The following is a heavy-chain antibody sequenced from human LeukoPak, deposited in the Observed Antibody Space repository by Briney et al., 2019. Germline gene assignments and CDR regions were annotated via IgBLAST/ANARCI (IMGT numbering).Heavy chain of an antibody. CDR1: GFTFSSYW. CDR3: ARDRGYIYGYAFNY. D-gene: IGHD5-18*01. Sequence: GGSLRLSCPASGFTFSSYWMHWVRQDPGKGLVWVSRINSDGSTTTYADSVKGRFTISRDNAKNTLYLQMNSLRAEDTAVYYCARDRGYIYGYAFNYWGQGTLVTVSS. CDR2: INSDGSTT. V-gene: IGHV3-74*01. J-gene: IGHJ4*02.